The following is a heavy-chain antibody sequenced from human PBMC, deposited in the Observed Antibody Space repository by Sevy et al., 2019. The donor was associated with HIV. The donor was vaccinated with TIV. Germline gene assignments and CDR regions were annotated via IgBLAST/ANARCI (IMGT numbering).Heavy chain of an antibody. J-gene: IGHJ3*02. CDR3: ARRNDFDI. V-gene: IGHV4-59*08. Sequence: SESLSLTCTVSGGSINSDHWNWIRQPPGKGLEWIGYVYYTGGTNYDPSLKNRVTISVDRTKNQFSLKLTSVTAADTAVYYCARRNDFDIWGQGTMVTVSS. CDR2: VYYTGGT. CDR1: GGSINSDH.